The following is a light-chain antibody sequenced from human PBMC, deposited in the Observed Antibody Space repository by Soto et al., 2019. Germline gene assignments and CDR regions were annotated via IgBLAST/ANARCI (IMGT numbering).Light chain of an antibody. J-gene: IGKJ2*01. Sequence: EIVLTQSPGTLSLSPGERVTLSCRASQSVSSTYLAWYQQKPGQAPRLLIYGTSSRATGIPDRFSGSGSGTDCTLTISRLEPEDFAVYYCQLYGSSPLYTFGQGTNLEI. CDR1: QSVSSTY. V-gene: IGKV3-20*01. CDR2: GTS. CDR3: QLYGSSPLYT.